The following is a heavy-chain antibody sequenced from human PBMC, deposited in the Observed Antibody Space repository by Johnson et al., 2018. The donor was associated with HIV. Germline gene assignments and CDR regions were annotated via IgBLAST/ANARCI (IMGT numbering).Heavy chain of an antibody. CDR1: GFTFRDYG. D-gene: IGHD3-16*01. Sequence: QVQLVESGGGVVQPRGSLRLSCAASGFTFRDYGMHWVRQAPGKGLEWVAFIQYDGSNKYYADSVRGRFTISRDNSKNTLYLQMNSLRAEDTAVYYCARDNLRQLDAFDIWGQGTMVTVSS. CDR3: ARDNLRQLDAFDI. CDR2: IQYDGSNK. V-gene: IGHV3-30*02. J-gene: IGHJ3*02.